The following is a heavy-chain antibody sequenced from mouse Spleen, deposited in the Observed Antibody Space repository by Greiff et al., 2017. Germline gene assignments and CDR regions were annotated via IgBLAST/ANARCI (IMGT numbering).Heavy chain of an antibody. J-gene: IGHJ4*01. Sequence: QVQLQQSGPELVKPGASVKISCKASGYAFSSSWMNWVKQRPGKGLEWIGRIYPGDGDTNYNGKFKGKATLTADKSSSTAYMQLSSLTSEDSAVYFCASYYGNSNYAMDYWGQGTSVTVSS. V-gene: IGHV1-82*01. CDR3: ASYYGNSNYAMDY. CDR1: GYAFSSSW. CDR2: IYPGDGDT. D-gene: IGHD2-1*01.